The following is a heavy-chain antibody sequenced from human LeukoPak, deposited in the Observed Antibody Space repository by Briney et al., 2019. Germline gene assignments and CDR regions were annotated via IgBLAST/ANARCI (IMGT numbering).Heavy chain of an antibody. CDR1: GFTFSSYG. V-gene: IGHV3-30*02. CDR2: IRYDGSNK. Sequence: PGGSLRLSCAASGFTFSSYGMHWVRQAPGKGLEWVAFIRYDGSNKYYADSVKGRFTISRDNSKNTLYLQMNSLRAEDTAVYYCAKVPGYCSSTSCPGGDYWGQGTLVTVSS. D-gene: IGHD2-2*03. J-gene: IGHJ4*02. CDR3: AKVPGYCSSTSCPGGDY.